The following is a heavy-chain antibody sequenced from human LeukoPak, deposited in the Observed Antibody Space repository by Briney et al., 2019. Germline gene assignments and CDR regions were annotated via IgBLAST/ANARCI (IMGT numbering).Heavy chain of an antibody. CDR3: ARDTSTIFGVVILFDY. J-gene: IGHJ4*02. D-gene: IGHD3-3*01. V-gene: IGHV4-39*07. CDR1: GGSISSSSYY. CDR2: IYYSGST. Sequence: SETLSLTCTVSGGSISSSSYYWGWIRQPPGKGLEWIGSIYYSGSTYYNPSLKSRVTLSVDTSKNQFSLKLSSVTAADTAVYYCARDTSTIFGVVILFDYWGQGTLVTVSS.